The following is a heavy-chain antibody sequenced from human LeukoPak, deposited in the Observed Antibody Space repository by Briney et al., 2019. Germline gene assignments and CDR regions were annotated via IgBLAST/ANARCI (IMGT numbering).Heavy chain of an antibody. D-gene: IGHD2-2*01. CDR1: GFTFSSYA. V-gene: IGHV3-64D*06. CDR2: ISSNGGST. J-gene: IGHJ4*02. Sequence: GGSLRLSCSASGFTFSSYAMHWVRQAPGKGLEYVSAISSNGGSTYYADSVKGRFTISRDNSKNTLYLQMSSLRAEDMAVYYCVSDGQYQLTTYYFDYWGQGTLVTVSS. CDR3: VSDGQYQLTTYYFDY.